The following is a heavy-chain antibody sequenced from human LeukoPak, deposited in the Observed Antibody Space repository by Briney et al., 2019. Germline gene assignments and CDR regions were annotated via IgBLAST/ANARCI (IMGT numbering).Heavy chain of an antibody. D-gene: IGHD3-3*01. V-gene: IGHV3-21*01. CDR2: ISSSSSYI. J-gene: IGHJ4*02. CDR3: ARLPLHFGVVIIGADYFDY. Sequence: GGSLRLSCAASGFTFSSYSMNWVRQAPGKGLEWVSSISSSSSYIYYADSVKGRFTISRDNAKNSLYLQMNSLRAEDTAVYYCARLPLHFGVVIIGADYFDYWGQGTLVTVSS. CDR1: GFTFSSYS.